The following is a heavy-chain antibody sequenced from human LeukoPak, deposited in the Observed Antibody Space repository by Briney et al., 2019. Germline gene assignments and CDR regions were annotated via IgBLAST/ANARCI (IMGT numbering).Heavy chain of an antibody. D-gene: IGHD3-10*01. Sequence: GESLRLSCEASGFTFSSYWMHWVRQIPGKGLMWVSRIESNGLTLYADSVRDRFTISRDNGKSTIYLQMNSLRVDDTAIYYCAKAATYFYGSVTYDWFESWGQGTLVTVSS. J-gene: IGHJ5*01. CDR2: IESNGLT. V-gene: IGHV3-74*01. CDR3: AKAATYFYGSVTYDWFES. CDR1: GFTFSSYW.